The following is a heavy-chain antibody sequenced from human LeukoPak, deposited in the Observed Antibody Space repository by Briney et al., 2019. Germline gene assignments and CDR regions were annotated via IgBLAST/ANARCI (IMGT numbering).Heavy chain of an antibody. D-gene: IGHD5-12*01. Sequence: GGSVRLSCAASGFTVTNNYMGWVRQAPGKGLEWVSVIYSGGTTYYADSVKGRVTISRDNSKNTVYLQMNSLRAEDTAVYYCARDHSSGYDPGLSFDYWGQGTLVTVSS. J-gene: IGHJ4*02. CDR1: GFTVTNNY. CDR2: IYSGGTT. V-gene: IGHV3-53*01. CDR3: ARDHSSGYDPGLSFDY.